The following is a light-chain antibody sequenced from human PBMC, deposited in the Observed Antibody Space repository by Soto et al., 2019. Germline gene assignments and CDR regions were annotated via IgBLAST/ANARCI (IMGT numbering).Light chain of an antibody. CDR1: SSNIGSYI. CDR3: AAWDDSLNAVI. Sequence: QSVLTQPPSTSVTPGQKVTISCSGSSSNIGSYIVNWYQQLPGTAPKLLIYSNNQRPSGVPARFSGSKSGTSASLAISGLQSEDEADYYCAAWDDSLNAVIFGAGTKLTVL. V-gene: IGLV1-44*01. CDR2: SNN. J-gene: IGLJ2*01.